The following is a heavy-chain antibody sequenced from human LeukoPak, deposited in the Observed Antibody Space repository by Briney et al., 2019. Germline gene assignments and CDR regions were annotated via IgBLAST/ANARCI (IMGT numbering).Heavy chain of an antibody. V-gene: IGHV4-38-2*02. J-gene: IGHJ6*03. Sequence: PSETLSLTCTVSGYSITSGYNWAWIRPPPGEGLEWIGEMNQSGSTNYNPSLKSRVIISVDTSKNQFFLKLSSVTAADTAVYYCARRGPRYYYEGSGWVADYYMDVWGKGTTVTVSS. D-gene: IGHD3-22*01. CDR2: MNQSGST. CDR1: GYSITSGYN. CDR3: ARRGPRYYYEGSGWVADYYMDV.